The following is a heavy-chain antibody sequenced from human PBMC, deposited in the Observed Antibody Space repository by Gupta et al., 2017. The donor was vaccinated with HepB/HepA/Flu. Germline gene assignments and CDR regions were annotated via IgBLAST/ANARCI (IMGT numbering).Heavy chain of an antibody. J-gene: IGHJ3*02. Sequence: EVQLLEAGGGLVQPGGSLRFSCAAAGTTVSSYAMSWVRQAPGEGLEWVSAISGSGGSTYYADSVKGRFTISRDNSKNTLYLQMNSLRAEDTAVYYCAKDLITIFGVPNDAFDIWGQGTMVTVSS. CDR3: AKDLITIFGVPNDAFDI. CDR2: ISGSGGST. CDR1: GTTVSSYA. D-gene: IGHD3-3*01. V-gene: IGHV3-23*01.